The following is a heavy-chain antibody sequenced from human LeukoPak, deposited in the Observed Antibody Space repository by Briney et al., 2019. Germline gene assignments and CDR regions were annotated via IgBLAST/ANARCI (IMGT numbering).Heavy chain of an antibody. J-gene: IGHJ4*02. CDR3: AVAYSSSGYYPVDY. CDR2: ISYDGSNK. CDR1: GFTFSNYG. Sequence: GGSLRLSCATSGFTFSNYGMHWVRQAPGKGLEWVAVISYDGSNKYYADSVKGRFTISRDNSKNTLYLQMNSLRAEDTAVYYCAVAYSSSGYYPVDYWGQGTLVTVSS. V-gene: IGHV3-30*03. D-gene: IGHD3-22*01.